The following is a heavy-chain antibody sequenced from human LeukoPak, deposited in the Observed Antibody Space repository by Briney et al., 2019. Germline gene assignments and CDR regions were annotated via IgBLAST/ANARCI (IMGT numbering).Heavy chain of an antibody. J-gene: IGHJ4*02. CDR3: ARRTHDGRSHHYFDY. Sequence: SETLSLTCAVYGGSFSGYYWSWIRQPPGKGLEWIGEINHSGSTAYNPSLKSRVTISVDTSKNQFSLRVTSVTAADTAVYYCARRTHDGRSHHYFDYWGQGTLVTVSS. V-gene: IGHV4-34*01. CDR2: INHSGST. CDR1: GGSFSGYY. D-gene: IGHD2-15*01.